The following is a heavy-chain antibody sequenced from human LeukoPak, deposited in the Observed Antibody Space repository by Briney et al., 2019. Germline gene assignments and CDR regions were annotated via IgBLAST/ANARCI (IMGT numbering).Heavy chain of an antibody. Sequence: PRGSLRLSCAASGFTFSSYAMSWVRQAPGKGLEWVSAISGSGGSTYYADSVKGRFTISRDNSKNTLYLQMNSLRAEDTAVYYCAKGGREVGAPPFDYWGQGTLVTVSS. CDR1: GFTFSSYA. D-gene: IGHD1-26*01. J-gene: IGHJ4*02. CDR2: ISGSGGST. CDR3: AKGGREVGAPPFDY. V-gene: IGHV3-23*01.